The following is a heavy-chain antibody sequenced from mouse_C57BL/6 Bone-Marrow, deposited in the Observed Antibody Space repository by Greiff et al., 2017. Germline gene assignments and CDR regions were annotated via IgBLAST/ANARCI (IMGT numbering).Heavy chain of an antibody. Sequence: EVQRVESGGGLAQPGGSLSLSCAASGFTFTDCDMSWVRQPPGKALEWMGFIRNKANGYTTEYSASVRGRFTISRDNSQSILYLQLHALRAEDSATYSCARYPNWGDGFAYWGQGTLLTVSA. D-gene: IGHD4-1*01. CDR3: ARYPNWGDGFAY. CDR2: IRNKANGYTT. J-gene: IGHJ3*01. V-gene: IGHV7-3*01. CDR1: GFTFTDCD.